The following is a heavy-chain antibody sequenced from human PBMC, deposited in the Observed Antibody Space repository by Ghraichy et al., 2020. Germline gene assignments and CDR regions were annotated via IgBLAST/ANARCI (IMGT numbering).Heavy chain of an antibody. CDR1: GGSIGSYY. V-gene: IGHV4-59*01. CDR3: ARDFHYNYGSFWYFDL. CDR2: VYYTGST. Sequence: ESLNISCTVSGGSIGSYYWSWIRQSPGKGLEWIGSVYYTGSTNYNPSLESRVTISVDSLKNQFSLRLSSVIATDSAVYYCARDFHYNYGSFWYFDLWGRGTLVTVSS. D-gene: IGHD5-18*01. J-gene: IGHJ2*01.